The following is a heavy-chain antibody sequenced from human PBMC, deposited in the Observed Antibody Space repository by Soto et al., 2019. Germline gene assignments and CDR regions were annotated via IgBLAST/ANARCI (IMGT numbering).Heavy chain of an antibody. CDR2: ISGSGGST. CDR1: GFTFSRYA. Sequence: PGGSLRLSGAASGFTFSRYAMSWVRQAPGKGLEWVSAISGSGGSTYYADSVKGRFTISRDNSKNTLYLQMNSLRAEDTAVYYCAKEIDIVVVVAAAPCGMDVWGQGTTVTVSS. V-gene: IGHV3-23*01. CDR3: AKEIDIVVVVAAAPCGMDV. D-gene: IGHD2-15*01. J-gene: IGHJ6*02.